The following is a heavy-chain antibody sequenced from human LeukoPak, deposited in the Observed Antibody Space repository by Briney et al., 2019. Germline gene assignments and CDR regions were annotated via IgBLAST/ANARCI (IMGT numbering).Heavy chain of an antibody. D-gene: IGHD3-22*01. J-gene: IGHJ4*02. CDR2: INHSGST. Sequence: TETLSLTCAVYGGSFSGYYWSWIRQPPGKGLEWIGEINHSGSTNYNPSLKSRVTISVDTSKNQFSLKLSSVPAADTAVYYCARDEYYYDSSGYYLFDYWGQGTLVTVSS. V-gene: IGHV4-34*01. CDR3: ARDEYYYDSSGYYLFDY. CDR1: GGSFSGYY.